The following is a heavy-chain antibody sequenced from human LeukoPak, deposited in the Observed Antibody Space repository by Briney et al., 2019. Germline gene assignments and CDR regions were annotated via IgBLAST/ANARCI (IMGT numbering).Heavy chain of an antibody. D-gene: IGHD5-18*01. CDR2: IYYSGST. J-gene: IGHJ4*02. CDR1: GGSISSYY. Sequence: SETLSLTCTVSGGSISSYYWSWIRQPPGKGLEWIGYIYYSGSTNYNPSLKSRVTISVDTSKNQFSLKLSSVTAADTAVYYCARDTAMGSFDYWGQGTLVTVAS. V-gene: IGHV4-59*08. CDR3: ARDTAMGSFDY.